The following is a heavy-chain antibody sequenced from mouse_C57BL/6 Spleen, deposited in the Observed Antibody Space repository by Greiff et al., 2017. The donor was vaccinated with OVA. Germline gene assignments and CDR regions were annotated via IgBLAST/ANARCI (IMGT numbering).Heavy chain of an antibody. D-gene: IGHD1-1*01. CDR3: ASLRYPYAMDY. J-gene: IGHJ4*01. CDR1: GYTFTSYW. Sequence: QVQLQQPGAELVMPGASVKLSCKASGYTFTSYWMHWVKQRPGQGLEWIGEIDPSDSYTNYNQKFKGKSTLTVDKSSSTAYMQLSSLTSEDSAVYYCASLRYPYAMDYWGQGTSVTVSS. V-gene: IGHV1-69*01. CDR2: IDPSDSYT.